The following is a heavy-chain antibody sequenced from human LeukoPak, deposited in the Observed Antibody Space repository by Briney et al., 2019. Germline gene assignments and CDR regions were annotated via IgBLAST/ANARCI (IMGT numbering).Heavy chain of an antibody. Sequence: VASVKVSCTASGGTFSSYAISWVRQAPGQGLEWMGGIIPIFGTANYAQKFQGRVTITTDESTSTAYMELSSLRSEDTAVYYCARGLRWLHSSNWFDPWGQGTLVTVSS. J-gene: IGHJ5*02. CDR3: ARGLRWLHSSNWFDP. CDR1: GGTFSSYA. CDR2: IIPIFGTA. V-gene: IGHV1-69*05. D-gene: IGHD5-24*01.